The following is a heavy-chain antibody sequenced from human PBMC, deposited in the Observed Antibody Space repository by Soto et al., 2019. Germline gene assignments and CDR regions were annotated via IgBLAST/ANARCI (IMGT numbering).Heavy chain of an antibody. Sequence: QVQLVESGGGVVQPGTSLRLSCAGSGFTFSSYGMDWVRQAPGKGLEWVAVISYDGSNKYYADSVKGRFTISRDNSKNTLYLQMSSLRADDTAVYYCAEDRMGAGVRGYFDYWGQGTLVTVSS. CDR3: AEDRMGAGVRGYFDY. CDR2: ISYDGSNK. D-gene: IGHD3-10*01. V-gene: IGHV3-30*18. J-gene: IGHJ4*02. CDR1: GFTFSSYG.